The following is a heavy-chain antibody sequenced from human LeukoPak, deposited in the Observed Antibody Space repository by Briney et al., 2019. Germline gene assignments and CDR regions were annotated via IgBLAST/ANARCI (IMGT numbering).Heavy chain of an antibody. CDR2: ISSSSSYI. CDR1: GFTFSSYS. Sequence: PGGSLRLSCAASGFTFSSYSMNWVRQAPGKGLDWVSSISSSSSYIYYADSVKGRFTISRDNAKNSLYLQMNSQRAEDTAVYYCARERGTIGTDLHYWGQGTLVTVSS. V-gene: IGHV3-21*01. J-gene: IGHJ4*02. D-gene: IGHD1-1*01. CDR3: ARERGTIGTDLHY.